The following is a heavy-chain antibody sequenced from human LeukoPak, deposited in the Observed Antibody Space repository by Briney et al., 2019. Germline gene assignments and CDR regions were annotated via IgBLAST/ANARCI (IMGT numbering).Heavy chain of an antibody. V-gene: IGHV3-33*01. Sequence: PGGSLRLSCAASGFTFSSYGMHWVRQAPGKGLEWVAVIWYDGSNKYYADSVKGRFTISRDNSKNTLYLQMNSLRAEDTAVYYCARVAGYCSSTSCYAPRDAFDIWGQGTMVTVSS. CDR1: GFTFSSYG. CDR3: ARVAGYCSSTSCYAPRDAFDI. J-gene: IGHJ3*02. CDR2: IWYDGSNK. D-gene: IGHD2-2*01.